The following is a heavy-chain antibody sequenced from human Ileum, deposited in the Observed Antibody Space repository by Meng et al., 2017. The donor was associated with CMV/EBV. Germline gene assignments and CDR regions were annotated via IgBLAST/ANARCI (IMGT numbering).Heavy chain of an antibody. J-gene: IGHJ5*02. D-gene: IGHD1-26*01. Sequence: QVQLVQSGAVVKKPGASVKVSCKASGYTFTSSDVNWVRQATGQGLEWMGWMSPNTGNTGYAHKFKGRVTMTRNTSISTAYMELSSLRSEDTAVYYCARGWVLETWGQGTLVTVSS. CDR3: ARGWVLET. V-gene: IGHV1-8*01. CDR1: GYTFTSSD. CDR2: MSPNTGNT.